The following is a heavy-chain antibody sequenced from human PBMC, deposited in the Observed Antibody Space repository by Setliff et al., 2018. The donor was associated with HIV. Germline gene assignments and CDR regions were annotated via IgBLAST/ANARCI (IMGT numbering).Heavy chain of an antibody. Sequence: SETLSLTCTVSGGSISSYYWSWIRQPPGKRLEWIGYIYHSGSTNYNPSLESRVTISVDTSKNQFSLGLSSVTAADTAVYYCARHYPRSDDAFDIWG. D-gene: IGHD6-19*01. CDR3: ARHYPRSDDAFDI. CDR1: GGSISSYY. CDR2: IYHSGST. V-gene: IGHV4-59*08. J-gene: IGHJ3*02.